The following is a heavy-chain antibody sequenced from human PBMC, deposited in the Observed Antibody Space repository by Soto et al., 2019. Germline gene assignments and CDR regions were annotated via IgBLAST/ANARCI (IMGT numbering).Heavy chain of an antibody. Sequence: GGSLRLSCAASGLTFTSYGMNWARQAPGMGLEWVAHIDSGAATISYGDSVRGRFTISRDNAKNSLYLQMNSLRVEDTAIYYCATDPDGLYVFAYWGQGTLVTGSS. V-gene: IGHV3-48*01. CDR2: IDSGAATI. CDR3: ATDPDGLYVFAY. CDR1: GLTFTSYG. J-gene: IGHJ4*02. D-gene: IGHD2-2*02.